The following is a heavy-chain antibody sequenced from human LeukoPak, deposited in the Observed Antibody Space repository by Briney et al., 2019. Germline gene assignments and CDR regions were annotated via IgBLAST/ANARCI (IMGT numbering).Heavy chain of an antibody. J-gene: IGHJ4*02. D-gene: IGHD5-18*01. V-gene: IGHV3-23*01. CDR1: GFTFSSYA. CDR3: AKVGMDTAMVPIDY. CDR2: ISGSGGST. Sequence: GGSLRLSCAASGFTFSSYAMSWVRQAPGKGLEWVSAISGSGGSTYYADSAKGRFTISRDNSKNTLYLQMNSLRAEDTAVYYCAKVGMDTAMVPIDYWGQGTLVTVSS.